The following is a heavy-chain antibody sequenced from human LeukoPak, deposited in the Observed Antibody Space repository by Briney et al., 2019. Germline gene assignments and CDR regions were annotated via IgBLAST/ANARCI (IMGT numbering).Heavy chain of an antibody. CDR2: INPNSGGT. D-gene: IGHD6-13*01. CDR3: ARDRGIVRSSWYFPPGWFDP. V-gene: IGHV1-2*02. CDR1: GYTFTGYY. J-gene: IGHJ5*02. Sequence: GASVKVSCKASGYTFTGYYMHWVRQAPGQGLEWMGWINPNSGGTNYAQKFQGRVTMTRDTSISTAYMELSRLRSDDTAVYYCARDRGIVRSSWYFPPGWFDPWGQGTLVTVSS.